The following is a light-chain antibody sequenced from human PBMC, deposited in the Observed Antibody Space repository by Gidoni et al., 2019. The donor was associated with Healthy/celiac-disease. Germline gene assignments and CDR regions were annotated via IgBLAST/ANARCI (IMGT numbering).Light chain of an antibody. J-gene: IGKJ2*01. V-gene: IGKV3-11*01. CDR2: DAP. CDR3: QQRSNWRT. Sequence: DIVLTQSPATLSLSPGERATLSCRASQSVSTYLAWYQQKPGQAPRLLIYDAPNRATGIPARFSGSGSGTDFTLTISSLEPEDFAVYYCQQRSNWRTFGQGTKLEIK. CDR1: QSVSTY.